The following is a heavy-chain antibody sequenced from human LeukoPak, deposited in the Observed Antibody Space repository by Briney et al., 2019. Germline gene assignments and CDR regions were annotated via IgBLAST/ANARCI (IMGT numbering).Heavy chain of an antibody. D-gene: IGHD3-3*01. V-gene: IGHV4-39*01. CDR2: IYYSGST. J-gene: IGHJ4*02. CDR1: GGSISSSSYY. CDR3: ASPQTGFFGVARRGYYFDY. Sequence: PSETLSLTCTVSGGSISSSSYYWGWIRQPPGKGLEWIGSIYYSGSTYYNPSLKSRVTISVDTSKNQFSLKLSSLTAADTAVYYCASPQTGFFGVARRGYYFDYWGQGTLVTVSS.